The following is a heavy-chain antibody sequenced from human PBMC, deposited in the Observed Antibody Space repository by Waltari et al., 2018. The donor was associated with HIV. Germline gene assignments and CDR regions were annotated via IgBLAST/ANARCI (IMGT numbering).Heavy chain of an antibody. CDR1: GDNFTTYW. D-gene: IGHD2-2*01. CDR2: IYPVDSDT. V-gene: IGHV5-51*01. Sequence: EVPLVQSGADEKTPGESLKISCQGSGDNFTTYWIGLVRKIPGKGLEWMGIIYPVDSDTSYSPAFRCQVTISADKSMSTAYLQWSSLQASDTAIYYCARLGYCSSARCPSGYYYSYGMGVWGQGTTVTVSS. CDR3: ARLGYCSSARCPSGYYYSYGMGV. J-gene: IGHJ6*02.